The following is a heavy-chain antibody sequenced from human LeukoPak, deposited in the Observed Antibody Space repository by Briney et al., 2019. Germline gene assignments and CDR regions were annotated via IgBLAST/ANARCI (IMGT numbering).Heavy chain of an antibody. CDR2: ISGDGGST. V-gene: IGHV3-43*02. Sequence: PGGSLRLSCAASGFTFDDYVMHWVRQAPGKGLEWVSLISGDGGSTYYADSVKGRFTISRDNSKNSLYLQMNSLRTEDTALYYCAKGKSKVSSGSLLDYWGQGTLVTVSS. D-gene: IGHD3-22*01. CDR3: AKGKSKVSSGSLLDY. J-gene: IGHJ4*02. CDR1: GFTFDDYV.